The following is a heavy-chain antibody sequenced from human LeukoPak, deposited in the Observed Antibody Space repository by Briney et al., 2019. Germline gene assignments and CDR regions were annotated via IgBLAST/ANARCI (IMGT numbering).Heavy chain of an antibody. V-gene: IGHV4-59*01. Sequence: SETLSLTCTASGGSISSYYWSWIRQPPGKGLEWIGYIYRSESTNYNPSLKSRVTISEDTSKNQFSLKLTSVTAADTAVYFCARRGSSSPTGYSYYYMDVWGIGTTVTVSS. J-gene: IGHJ6*03. CDR1: GGSISSYY. CDR2: IYRSEST. D-gene: IGHD6-6*01. CDR3: ARRGSSSPTGYSYYYMDV.